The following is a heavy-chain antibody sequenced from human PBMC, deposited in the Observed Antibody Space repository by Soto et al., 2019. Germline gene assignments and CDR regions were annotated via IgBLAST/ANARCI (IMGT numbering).Heavy chain of an antibody. CDR1: GGTFSSYA. J-gene: IGHJ4*02. CDR2: IIPIFGTA. Sequence: GASVKVSCKASGGTFSSYAISWVRQAPGQGLEWMGGIIPIFGTANYAQKFQGRVTITADESTSTAYMELSSLRSEDTAVYYCARVEGITMIALLWGQGSLVTVSS. D-gene: IGHD3-22*01. V-gene: IGHV1-69*13. CDR3: ARVEGITMIALL.